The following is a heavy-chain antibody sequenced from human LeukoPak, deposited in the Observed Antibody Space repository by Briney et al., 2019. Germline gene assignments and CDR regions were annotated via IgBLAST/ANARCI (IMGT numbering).Heavy chain of an antibody. CDR3: AKDRGNYVWGSYRTGYFDY. CDR1: GFTFSSYG. D-gene: IGHD3-16*02. V-gene: IGHV3-30*02. J-gene: IGHJ4*02. Sequence: WGTLRLSCAASGFTFSSYGMHGVRQAPGRGLQGVAFIRYDGSNKYYADSVKGRFTISRDNSKNPLYLQMNSLRAEDTAVYYCAKDRGNYVWGSYRTGYFDYWGQGTLVTVSS. CDR2: IRYDGSNK.